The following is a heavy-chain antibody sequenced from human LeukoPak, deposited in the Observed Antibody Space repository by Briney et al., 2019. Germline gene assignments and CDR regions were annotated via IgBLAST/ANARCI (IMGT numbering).Heavy chain of an antibody. CDR1: GFTFSSYA. J-gene: IGHJ2*01. CDR2: ISSNGGST. Sequence: GGSLRLSCAASGFTFSSYAMHWVRQAPGKGLEYVSAISSNGGSTYYANSVKGRFTISRDNSKNTLYLQMSSLRAEDTAVYYCAKDWTGTKPFDLWGRGTRVTVSS. V-gene: IGHV3-64*01. CDR3: AKDWTGTKPFDL. D-gene: IGHD3/OR15-3a*01.